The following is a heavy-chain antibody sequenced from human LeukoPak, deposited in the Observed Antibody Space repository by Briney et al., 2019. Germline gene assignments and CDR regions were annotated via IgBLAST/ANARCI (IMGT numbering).Heavy chain of an antibody. Sequence: SETLSLTCAVYGGSSSGYYWSWIRQPPGKGLEWIGEINHSGSTNYNPSLKSRVTISVDTSKNQFSLKLSSVTAADTAVYYCARASIAAHYGMDVWGQGTTVTVSS. J-gene: IGHJ6*02. V-gene: IGHV4-34*01. CDR3: ARASIAAHYGMDV. D-gene: IGHD6-6*01. CDR1: GGSSSGYY. CDR2: INHSGST.